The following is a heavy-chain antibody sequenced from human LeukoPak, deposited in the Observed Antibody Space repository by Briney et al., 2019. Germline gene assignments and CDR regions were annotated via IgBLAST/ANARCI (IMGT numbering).Heavy chain of an antibody. CDR3: ARGHIAAAGSFDY. J-gene: IGHJ4*02. V-gene: IGHV3-11*05. CDR1: GFSVSSNY. Sequence: PGGSLRLSCAASGFSVSSNYMSWVRQAPGKGLEWVSSISYSSRYTNYADSVKGRFTISKDNTKESLFLQVNSLTADDTALYYCARGHIAAAGSFDYWGQGTLVTVSS. CDR2: ISYSSRYT. D-gene: IGHD6-13*01.